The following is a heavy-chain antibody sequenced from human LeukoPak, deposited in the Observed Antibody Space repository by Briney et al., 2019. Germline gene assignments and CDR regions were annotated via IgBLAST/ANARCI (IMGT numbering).Heavy chain of an antibody. D-gene: IGHD3-22*01. Sequence: SETLSLTCTVSRVSISSGIYYWGWIRQPPGKGLEWIGTIYYSGSTYYNPSLKSRVTISVDTSQNEFSLKLNSVTAADTAIYYCARDSSGYSRFDYWGQGALVTVPS. J-gene: IGHJ4*02. CDR1: RVSISSGIYY. CDR2: IYYSGST. CDR3: ARDSSGYSRFDY. V-gene: IGHV4-39*02.